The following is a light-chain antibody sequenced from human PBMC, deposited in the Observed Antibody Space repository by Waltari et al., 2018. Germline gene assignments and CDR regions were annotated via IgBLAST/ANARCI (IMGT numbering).Light chain of an antibody. CDR1: SSAIGGYQY. CDR3: ASYTSSGTLV. Sequence: QSALTQPASVSGSPGQSITISCTGTSSAIGGYQYVSWYQQHPGRAPKLLLYEVSDRPSVISYRFAGAKSGSTASMTIAGLQAEDDGHYYCASYTSSGTLVFGGGTELTVL. CDR2: EVS. V-gene: IGLV2-14*01. J-gene: IGLJ3*02.